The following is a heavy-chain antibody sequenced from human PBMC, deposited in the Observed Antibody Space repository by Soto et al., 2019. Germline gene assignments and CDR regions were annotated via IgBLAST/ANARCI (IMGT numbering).Heavy chain of an antibody. Sequence: EVQLVETGGGLIQPGGSLRLSCAASGFTVSSNYMSWVRQAPGKGLEWVSVIYSGGSTYYADSVKGRFTISRDNSKNTLYLQMNSLRAEDTAVYYCARPSAVAGKGWSYYYYGMDVWGQGTTVTVS. V-gene: IGHV3-53*02. CDR2: IYSGGST. D-gene: IGHD6-19*01. CDR1: GFTVSSNY. J-gene: IGHJ6*02. CDR3: ARPSAVAGKGWSYYYYGMDV.